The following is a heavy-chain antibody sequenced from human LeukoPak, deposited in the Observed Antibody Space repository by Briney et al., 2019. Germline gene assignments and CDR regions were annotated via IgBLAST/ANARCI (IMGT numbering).Heavy chain of an antibody. CDR1: GFTFSDHA. Sequence: PGGSLRLSCAASGFTFSDHAMHWVRQATGKGLEWVSAIGIAGDTFYPGSVKGRFTISRENAKNSLYLQMNSLRAEDTAVYYCARDSTIFGVVLNYYYYYGMDVWGQGTTVTVSS. J-gene: IGHJ6*02. CDR2: IGIAGDT. V-gene: IGHV3-13*01. CDR3: ARDSTIFGVVLNYYYYYGMDV. D-gene: IGHD3-3*01.